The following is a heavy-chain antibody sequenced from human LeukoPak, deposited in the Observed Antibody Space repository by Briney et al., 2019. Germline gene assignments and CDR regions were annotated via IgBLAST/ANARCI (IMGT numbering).Heavy chain of an antibody. Sequence: SETLSLTCTVSGGSISSSSYYWGWIRQPPGKGLEWIGSIYYSGSTYYNPSLKSRVTISVDTSKNQFSLKLSSVTAADTAVYYCARDMRKYYDSSGYPDAFDIWGQGTMVTVSS. V-gene: IGHV4-39*07. CDR3: ARDMRKYYDSSGYPDAFDI. J-gene: IGHJ3*02. CDR2: IYYSGST. D-gene: IGHD3-22*01. CDR1: GGSISSSSYY.